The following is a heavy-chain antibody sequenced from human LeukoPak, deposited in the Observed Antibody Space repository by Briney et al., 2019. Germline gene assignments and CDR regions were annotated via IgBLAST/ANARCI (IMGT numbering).Heavy chain of an antibody. Sequence: PGGSLRLSCAASGFTVSSNHMSWVRQAPGKGLEWVSVIYSDGRTDYADSAKSRFTISRDNSKNTLYLQMNSLRVDDTAVYYCARGWSGYEHWGQGTLVTVSS. CDR2: IYSDGRT. CDR3: ARGWSGYEH. V-gene: IGHV3-53*01. D-gene: IGHD3-10*01. J-gene: IGHJ1*01. CDR1: GFTVSSNH.